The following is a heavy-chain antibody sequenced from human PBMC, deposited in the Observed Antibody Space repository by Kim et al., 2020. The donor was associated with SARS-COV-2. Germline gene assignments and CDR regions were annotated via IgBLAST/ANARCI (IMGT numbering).Heavy chain of an antibody. D-gene: IGHD6-19*01. J-gene: IGHJ6*02. CDR2: ISSSSSYI. V-gene: IGHV3-21*01. CDR1: GFTFSSYS. CDR3: ARDLVNSRIAVAGTYYGMDV. Sequence: GGSLRLSCAASGFTFSSYSMNWVRQAPGKGLEWVSSISSSSSYIYYADSVKGRFTISRDNAKNSLYLQMNSLRAEDTAVYYCARDLVNSRIAVAGTYYGMDVWGQGTTVTVSS.